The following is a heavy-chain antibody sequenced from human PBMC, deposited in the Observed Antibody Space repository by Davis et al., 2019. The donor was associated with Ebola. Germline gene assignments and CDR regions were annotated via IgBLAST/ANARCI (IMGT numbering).Heavy chain of an antibody. CDR3: ARHSSELDY. Sequence: SETLSLTCTVSGGSISSYYWSWIRQPPGKGLEWIGSIYYSGSTYYNPSLKSRVTISVDTSKNQFSLKLSSVTAADTAVYYCARHSSELDYWGQGTLVTVSS. CDR2: IYYSGST. J-gene: IGHJ4*02. D-gene: IGHD2-15*01. V-gene: IGHV4-59*05. CDR1: GGSISSYY.